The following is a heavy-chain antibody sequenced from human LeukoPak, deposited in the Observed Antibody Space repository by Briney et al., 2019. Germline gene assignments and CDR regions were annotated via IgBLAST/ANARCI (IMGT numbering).Heavy chain of an antibody. Sequence: GESLKISCKGSEYSFTSYWIGWVRQMPGKGLEWMGFIYPGDSDTRYSPSFQGQVTISVDKSTSTAYLQWSSLKASDTAMYYCARRGRDGYNPFEYWGQGTLVTVSS. J-gene: IGHJ4*02. CDR3: ARRGRDGYNPFEY. V-gene: IGHV5-51*01. CDR2: IYPGDSDT. D-gene: IGHD5-24*01. CDR1: EYSFTSYW.